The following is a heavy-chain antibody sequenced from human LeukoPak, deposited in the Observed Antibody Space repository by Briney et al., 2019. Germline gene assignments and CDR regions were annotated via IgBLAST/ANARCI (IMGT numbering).Heavy chain of an antibody. V-gene: IGHV4-31*03. Sequence: SETLSLTCTVSGGSISSGGYYWSWIRQHPGKGLEWIGYIYYSGSTYYNPSLKIRVTISVDTSKNQFSLKLSSVTAADTAVYYCARGLTYYDILTGYTSSHGGNWFDPWGQGTLVTVSS. D-gene: IGHD3-9*01. CDR2: IYYSGST. J-gene: IGHJ5*02. CDR3: ARGLTYYDILTGYTSSHGGNWFDP. CDR1: GGSISSGGYY.